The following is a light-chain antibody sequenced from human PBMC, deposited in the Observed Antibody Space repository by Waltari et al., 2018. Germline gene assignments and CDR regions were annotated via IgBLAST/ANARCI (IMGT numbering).Light chain of an antibody. J-gene: IGKJ4*01. V-gene: IGKV1-5*03. CDR2: KTS. CDR3: QQYRIFPLT. Sequence: DIQMTQSPSTLSASVGDRVTITSRASQTVYSWLAWYQQKPGRAPSLLISKTSGLESGVPSRFSGSGSGTDFTLTITSLQPDDSATYYCQQYRIFPLTFGGGTKVEV. CDR1: QTVYSW.